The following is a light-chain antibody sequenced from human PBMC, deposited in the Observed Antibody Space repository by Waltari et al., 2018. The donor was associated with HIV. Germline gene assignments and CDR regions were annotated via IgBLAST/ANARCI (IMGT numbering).Light chain of an antibody. CDR1: QSVSSSY. CDR3: QQYGSSPLT. V-gene: IGKV3-20*01. CDR2: GAS. J-gene: IGKJ4*01. Sequence: EIVLTQSPGTLSLSSGERATLSCRASQSVSSSYLAWYQQKPGQAPRLLIYGASSRATGIPDRFSGSGSGTDFTLTISRLEPEDFAVYYCQQYGSSPLTFGGGTKVE.